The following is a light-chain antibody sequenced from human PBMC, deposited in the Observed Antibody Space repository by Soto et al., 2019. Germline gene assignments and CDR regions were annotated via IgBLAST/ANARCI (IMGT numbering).Light chain of an antibody. Sequence: EIVLTQSPGTLSLSPGEGATLSCGASQGVTSNYLAWYQQKPVQAPRLLIFGASSRATGIPDRFSGSGSGTDFTLTISRLEPEDFAVYYCQQYGSSPITFGQGTRLEIK. CDR2: GAS. V-gene: IGKV3-20*01. J-gene: IGKJ5*01. CDR3: QQYGSSPIT. CDR1: QGVTSNY.